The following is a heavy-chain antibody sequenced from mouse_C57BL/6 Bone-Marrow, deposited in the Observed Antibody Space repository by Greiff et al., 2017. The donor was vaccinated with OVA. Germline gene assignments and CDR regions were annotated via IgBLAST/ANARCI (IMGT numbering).Heavy chain of an antibody. V-gene: IGHV1-19*01. CDR3: ASAYYSNYDWYFDV. Sequence: EVQLQQSGPVLVKPGASVKMSCKASGYTFTDYYMNWVKQSHGKSLEWIGVINPYNGGTSYNQKFKGKATLTFDKSSSTAYMELNSLTSEDSAVYYCASAYYSNYDWYFDVWGTGTTVTVSS. D-gene: IGHD2-5*01. CDR1: GYTFTDYY. CDR2: INPYNGGT. J-gene: IGHJ1*03.